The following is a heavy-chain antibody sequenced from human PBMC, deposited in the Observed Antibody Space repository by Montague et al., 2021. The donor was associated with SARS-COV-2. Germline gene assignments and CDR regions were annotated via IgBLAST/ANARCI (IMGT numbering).Heavy chain of an antibody. J-gene: IGHJ4*02. CDR1: GDSVASNSAA. Sequence: CAISGDSVASNSAAWNWIRQSPSIGREWLGRTYYRSKWYNDYAVSVKSRITINPDTSKNQFSLQLNSVTPEDTAVYYCARGGSWLYYFDYWGQGTLVTVSP. V-gene: IGHV6-1*01. D-gene: IGHD6-13*01. CDR3: ARGGSWLYYFDY. CDR2: TYYRSKWYN.